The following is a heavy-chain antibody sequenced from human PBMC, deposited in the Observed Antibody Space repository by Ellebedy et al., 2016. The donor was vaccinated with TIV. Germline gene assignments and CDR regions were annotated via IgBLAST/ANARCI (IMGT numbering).Heavy chain of an antibody. J-gene: IGHJ6*02. CDR2: MNPNSGNT. Sequence: AASVKVSCKASGYTFTSYDINWVRQATGQGLEWMGWMNPNSGNTGYAQKFQGRVTMTRNTSISTAYMELSSLRSEDTAVYYCARGDHYEILTGYYFRYYYYGMDVWGQGTTVTVSS. CDR3: ARGDHYEILTGYYFRYYYYGMDV. V-gene: IGHV1-8*01. D-gene: IGHD3-9*01. CDR1: GYTFTSYD.